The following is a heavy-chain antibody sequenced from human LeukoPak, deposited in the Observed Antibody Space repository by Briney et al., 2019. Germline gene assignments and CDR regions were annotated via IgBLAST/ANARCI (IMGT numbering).Heavy chain of an antibody. V-gene: IGHV4-59*01. CDR2: IYYSGST. CDR1: GGSISNYY. Sequence: SETLSLTCTVSGGSISNYYWTWIRQPPGKGLEWIGYIYYSGSTNYNPSLKSRVTISVDTSKNQFSLKLSSVTAADTAVYYCARVPHADRFDYWGQGTLVTVSS. J-gene: IGHJ4*02. CDR3: ARVPHADRFDY.